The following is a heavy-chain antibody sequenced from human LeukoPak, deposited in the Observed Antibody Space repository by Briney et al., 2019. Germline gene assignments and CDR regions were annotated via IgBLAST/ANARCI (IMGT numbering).Heavy chain of an antibody. CDR3: AKDRSWTPYYYDSSGYYPILYFDY. J-gene: IGHJ4*02. V-gene: IGHV3-23*01. D-gene: IGHD3-22*01. CDR2: ISSGSGGST. Sequence: PGGSLRLSCAASGFTFSSYSMNWVRQAPGKGLEWVSCISSGSGGSTYYADSVKGRFTISRDNSKDTLYLQMNSLRAEDTAVYYCAKDRSWTPYYYDSSGYYPILYFDYWGQGTLVTVSS. CDR1: GFTFSSYS.